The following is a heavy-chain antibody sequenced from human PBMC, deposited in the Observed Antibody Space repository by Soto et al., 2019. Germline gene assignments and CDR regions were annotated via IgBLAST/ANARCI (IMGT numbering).Heavy chain of an antibody. CDR3: ARGYTYYDSFWFDP. V-gene: IGHV1-8*01. D-gene: IGHD3-3*01. J-gene: IGHJ5*02. Sequence: SVKVSCKSSVYTFTSYDINWVRQATGQGLEWMGWMNPNSGNTGYAQKFQGRVTMTRNTSISTAYMELSSLRSEDTAVYYCARGYTYYDSFWFDPWGQGTLVTVSS. CDR2: MNPNSGNT. CDR1: VYTFTSYD.